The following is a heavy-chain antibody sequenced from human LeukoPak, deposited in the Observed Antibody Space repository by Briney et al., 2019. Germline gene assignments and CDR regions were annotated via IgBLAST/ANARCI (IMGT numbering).Heavy chain of an antibody. CDR2: TRNKANSYTT. CDR3: AREGGGGSYTFDY. Sequence: GGSLRLSCAASGFTSSDHHMDWVRQAPGKGLEWVGRTRNKANSYTTEYAASVKGRFTISRDDSKNSLYLQMNSLKSEDTAVYYWAREGGGGSYTFDYWGQGTLVTVSS. J-gene: IGHJ4*02. D-gene: IGHD1-26*01. CDR1: GFTSSDHH. V-gene: IGHV3-72*01.